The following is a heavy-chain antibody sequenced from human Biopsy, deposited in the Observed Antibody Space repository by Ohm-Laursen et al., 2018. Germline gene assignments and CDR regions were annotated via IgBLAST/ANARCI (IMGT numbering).Heavy chain of an antibody. J-gene: IGHJ2*01. D-gene: IGHD3-22*01. V-gene: IGHV4-59*01. Sequence: GTLSLTCTVSGDSISSYYWSWIRQPPGKGLEWIGYVYYTGSTDYNPSLQSRVTISVDTSKNHFSLRLRSVTPADTAIYYCARDRGYYSDRTVPGYFDLWAVAPWSLYPQ. CDR2: VYYTGST. CDR1: GDSISSYY. CDR3: ARDRGYYSDRTVPGYFDL.